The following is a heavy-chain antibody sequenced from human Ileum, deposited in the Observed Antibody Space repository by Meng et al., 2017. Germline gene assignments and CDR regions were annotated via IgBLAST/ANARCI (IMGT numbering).Heavy chain of an antibody. Sequence: GGSLRLSCAASGFTFSSYAMSWVRQAPGKGLEWVSAISGSGGSTYYADSVKGRFTISRDNSKNTLYLQMNSLRAEDTAVYYCARDSLSMIVVVMGMDVWGQGNTVTSSS. D-gene: IGHD3-22*01. CDR3: ARDSLSMIVVVMGMDV. J-gene: IGHJ6*01. CDR1: GFTFSSYA. V-gene: IGHV3-23*01. CDR2: ISGSGGST.